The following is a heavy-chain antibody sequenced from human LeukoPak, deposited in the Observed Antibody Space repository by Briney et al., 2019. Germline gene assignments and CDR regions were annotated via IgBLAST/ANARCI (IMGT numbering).Heavy chain of an antibody. CDR1: GYTFTSYG. CDR2: ISAYNGNT. CDR3: ARDRCSSSSCGEGDY. Sequence: ASVKVSCKASGYTFTSYGISWVRQAPGQGLEWMGWISAYNGNTNYAQKLQGRVTMTTDTSTSTAYMELRSLRPDDTAVYYCARDRCSSSSCGEGDYWGQGTLVTVSS. J-gene: IGHJ4*02. D-gene: IGHD6-6*01. V-gene: IGHV1-18*01.